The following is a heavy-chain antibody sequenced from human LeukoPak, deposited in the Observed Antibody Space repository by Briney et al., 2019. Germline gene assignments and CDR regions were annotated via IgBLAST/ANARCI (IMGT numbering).Heavy chain of an antibody. J-gene: IGHJ4*02. Sequence: PGGSLRLSCAASGFTFSDHYMSWIRQAPGKGLEWVSWIDRSGGTTYSADSVKGRFTISRDNAKNSLYLQMNSLRSEDTAVYLCARGHYGLDNWGQGTLVTVSS. V-gene: IGHV3-11*01. CDR1: GFTFSDHY. CDR3: ARGHYGLDN. D-gene: IGHD4-17*01. CDR2: IDRSGGTT.